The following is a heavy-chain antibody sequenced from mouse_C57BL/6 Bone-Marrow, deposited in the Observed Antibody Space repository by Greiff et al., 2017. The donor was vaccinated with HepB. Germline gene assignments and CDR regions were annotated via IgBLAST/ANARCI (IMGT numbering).Heavy chain of an antibody. D-gene: IGHD3-3*01. CDR3: ARHEGGRLRAWFAY. Sequence: EVQLVESGAGLVQPGESLKLSCESTEYEFPSHDMPWVSKTPEKRLELVAAINSDGGSTYYPDTMERRFIISRDNTKKTLYLQISSLRSEDTAVYYCARHEGGRLRAWFAYWGQGTLVTVSA. J-gene: IGHJ3*01. V-gene: IGHV5-2*01. CDR1: EYEFPSHD. CDR2: INSDGGST.